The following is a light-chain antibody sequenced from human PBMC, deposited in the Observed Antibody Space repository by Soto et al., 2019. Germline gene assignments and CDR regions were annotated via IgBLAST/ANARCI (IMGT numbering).Light chain of an antibody. V-gene: IGKV3-20*01. CDR3: QQYGSSLFT. Sequence: VLTRYAGTRSLYEGDRATLCFRASQSISSRSLAWYQQKRGQAPRLLIYAAPIRATGIPDRFSGSGSGTDFTLTISRLEPEDFAVYYCQQYGSSLFTFGQ. CDR2: AAP. J-gene: IGKJ5*01. CDR1: QSISSRS.